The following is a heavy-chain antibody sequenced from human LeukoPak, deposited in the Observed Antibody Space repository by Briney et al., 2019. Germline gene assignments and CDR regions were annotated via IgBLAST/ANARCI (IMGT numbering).Heavy chain of an antibody. CDR2: ISVSGGGT. CDR1: GFTFSAYS. J-gene: IGHJ4*02. V-gene: IGHV3-23*01. D-gene: IGHD2-21*02. Sequence: GGSLRLSCVASGFTFSAYSMTWVRQAPGKGVDWVSSISVSGGGTYYADSVRGRFTISRDNSKNTLYLHMNSLRAEDTAVYYCVRDWRDESNCGGDCLQYWGQGTLVTVSS. CDR3: VRDWRDESNCGGDCLQY.